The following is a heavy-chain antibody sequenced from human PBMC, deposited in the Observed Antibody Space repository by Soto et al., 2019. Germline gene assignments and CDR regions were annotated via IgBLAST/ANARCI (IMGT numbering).Heavy chain of an antibody. CDR2: IIPIFGTA. Sequence: GASVKVSCKASGGTFSSYAISWVRQAPGQGLEWMGGIIPIFGTANYAQKFQGRVTITADESTSTAYMELSSLRSEDTAVYYCARDDRPAMYSSGWYGYGMDVWGQGTTVTVSS. J-gene: IGHJ6*02. CDR3: ARDDRPAMYSSGWYGYGMDV. D-gene: IGHD6-19*01. V-gene: IGHV1-69*13. CDR1: GGTFSSYA.